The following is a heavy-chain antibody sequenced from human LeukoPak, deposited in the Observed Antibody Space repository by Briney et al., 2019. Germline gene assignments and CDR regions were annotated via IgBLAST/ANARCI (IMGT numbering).Heavy chain of an antibody. CDR3: AKDLDIVVVPAAEAENDY. CDR2: ISYDGSSK. D-gene: IGHD2-2*03. J-gene: IGHJ4*02. V-gene: IGHV3-30*18. CDR1: GFTFSSYG. Sequence: GGSLRLSCAGSGFTFSSYGMHWVRQAPGKGLEWVAVISYDGSSKYYADSVKGRFTISRDNSKNTLYLQMNSLRAEDTAVYYCAKDLDIVVVPAAEAENDYWGQGTLVTVSS.